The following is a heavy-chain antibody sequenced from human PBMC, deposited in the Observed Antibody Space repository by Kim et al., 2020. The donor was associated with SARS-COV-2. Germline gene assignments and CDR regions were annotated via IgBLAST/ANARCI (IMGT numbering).Heavy chain of an antibody. J-gene: IGHJ4*02. D-gene: IGHD5-18*01. CDR3: ARSGYSYGTGYYFDY. Sequence: PSLKSRVTQSVDTSKTQFSLKLSSVTAADTAVYYCARSGYSYGTGYYFDYWGQGTLVTVSS. V-gene: IGHV4-59*01.